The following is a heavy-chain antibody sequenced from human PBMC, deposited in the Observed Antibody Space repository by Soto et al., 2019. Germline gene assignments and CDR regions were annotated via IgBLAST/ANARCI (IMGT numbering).Heavy chain of an antibody. J-gene: IGHJ4*02. Sequence: QVQLVQSGAEVKKPGSSVKVSCKASGGTFSSYTISWVRQAPGQGLEWMGRIIPILGIANYAQKFQGRVTITAEKSTSTAYMELSSLRSEDTAVYYCARDWDLGYCSSTSCPAGDYWGQGTLVTVSS. CDR1: GGTFSSYT. CDR2: IIPILGIA. D-gene: IGHD2-2*01. CDR3: ARDWDLGYCSSTSCPAGDY. V-gene: IGHV1-69*08.